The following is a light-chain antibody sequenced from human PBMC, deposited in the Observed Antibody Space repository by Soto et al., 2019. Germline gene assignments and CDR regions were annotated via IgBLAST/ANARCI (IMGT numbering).Light chain of an antibody. CDR3: QHYDSARWT. CDR1: QSVSNNY. V-gene: IGKV3-20*01. CDR2: GAS. J-gene: IGKJ1*01. Sequence: EIVLTQSPGTLSLSPGERATLSFRASQSVSNNYLAWYQQKPGQAPRLLIYGASNRATGIPDRFSGSGSGTDFTLTISRLEPEDFAVYYCQHYDSARWTFALGTNVDVK.